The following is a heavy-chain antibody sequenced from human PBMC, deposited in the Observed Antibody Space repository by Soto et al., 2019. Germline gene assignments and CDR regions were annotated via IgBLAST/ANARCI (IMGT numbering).Heavy chain of an antibody. CDR3: ARIGDPPMGYDSTPFDP. CDR1: GFTFSSYA. J-gene: IGHJ5*02. Sequence: GGSLRLSCAASGFTFSSYAMSWVRQAPGKGLEWVSAISGSGGSTYYADSVKGRFTISRDNSKNTLYLQMNSLRAEDTAVYYCARIGDPPMGYDSTPFDPWGQGTLVTVS. V-gene: IGHV3-23*01. CDR2: ISGSGGST. D-gene: IGHD3-22*01.